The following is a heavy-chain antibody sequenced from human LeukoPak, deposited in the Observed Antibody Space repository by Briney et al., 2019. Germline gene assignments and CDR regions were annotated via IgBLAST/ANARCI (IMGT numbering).Heavy chain of an antibody. CDR1: RVTFSNYW. V-gene: IGHV3-7*01. Sequence: PGGSLRLSCTASRVTFSNYWMSGVRQAPGKGLEWVANIKEDGSEKYYVDSVKGRFTISRDNAKNSLYLQMNSLRAEDTAVYYCARDYGVAGLFDPWGQGTLVTVSS. CDR3: ARDYGVAGLFDP. CDR2: IKEDGSEK. J-gene: IGHJ5*02. D-gene: IGHD6-19*01.